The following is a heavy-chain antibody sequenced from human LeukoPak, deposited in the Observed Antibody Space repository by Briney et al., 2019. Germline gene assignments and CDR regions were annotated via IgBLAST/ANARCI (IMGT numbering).Heavy chain of an antibody. CDR3: ARVPPGSGYLDY. CDR1: GYTFTSYG. Sequence: ASVKVSCKASGYTFTSYGISWVQQAPGQGLEWMGWVSAYNGNTNYAQKLQGRVTMTTDTSTSTAYMELRSLRSDDTAVYYCARVPPGSGYLDYWGQGTLVTVSS. CDR2: VSAYNGNT. D-gene: IGHD3-10*01. V-gene: IGHV1-18*04. J-gene: IGHJ4*02.